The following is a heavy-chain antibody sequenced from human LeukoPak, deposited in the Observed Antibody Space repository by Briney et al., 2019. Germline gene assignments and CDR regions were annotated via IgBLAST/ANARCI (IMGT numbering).Heavy chain of an antibody. J-gene: IGHJ6*02. Sequence: SVKVSCTASGGTFSSYAISWVRQAPGPGLEWMGGIIPIFGTANYAQKFQGRVTITADESTSTAYMELSSLRSEDTAVYYCAREIVTIFGVVIRNYYYYGMDVWGQGTTVTVSS. CDR2: IIPIFGTA. CDR1: GGTFSSYA. D-gene: IGHD3-3*01. V-gene: IGHV1-69*13. CDR3: AREIVTIFGVVIRNYYYYGMDV.